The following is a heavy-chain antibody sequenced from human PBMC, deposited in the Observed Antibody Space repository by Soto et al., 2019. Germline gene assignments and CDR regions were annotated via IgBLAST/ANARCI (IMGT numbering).Heavy chain of an antibody. D-gene: IGHD6-19*01. V-gene: IGHV4-4*07. Sequence: SETLSLTCTVSGAPISAYAWSWIRQPAGKGLEWIGRLYSSGNTNYNPSFKSRLTMSADTSKNQFSLKLSSVTAADTAVYYCARGPYSSGWYVVDYWGQGTLVTVPQ. J-gene: IGHJ4*02. CDR1: GAPISAYA. CDR2: LYSSGNT. CDR3: ARGPYSSGWYVVDY.